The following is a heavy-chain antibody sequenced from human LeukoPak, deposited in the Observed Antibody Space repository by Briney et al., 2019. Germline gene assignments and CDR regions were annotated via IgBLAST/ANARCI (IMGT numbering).Heavy chain of an antibody. Sequence: SGPTLVHPTPPLTLTCTFSGFSLSTSGLGVGWIRQPPGKALEWLPVIYWDDDKRYSPSLKSRLTITKDTSKNQVVLTMTNMDPVDTATYYCALSPDIAAAGIMSWFDPWGQGTLVTVSS. D-gene: IGHD6-13*01. CDR2: IYWDDDK. CDR1: GFSLSTSGLG. CDR3: ALSPDIAAAGIMSWFDP. J-gene: IGHJ5*02. V-gene: IGHV2-5*02.